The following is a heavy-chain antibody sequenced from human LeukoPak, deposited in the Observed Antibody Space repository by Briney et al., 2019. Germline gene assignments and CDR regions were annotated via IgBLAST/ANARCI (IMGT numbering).Heavy chain of an antibody. V-gene: IGHV3-48*04. D-gene: IGHD5-18*01. Sequence: PGGSLRLSCAASGFTFSSYSMNWVRQAPGKGLEWVSYISSSSSTIYYADSVKGRFTISRDNAKNSLYLQMNSLRAEDTAVYYCASGYSYAVYYYYGMDVWGQGTTVTVSS. CDR3: ASGYSYAVYYYYGMDV. J-gene: IGHJ6*02. CDR2: ISSSSSTI. CDR1: GFTFSSYS.